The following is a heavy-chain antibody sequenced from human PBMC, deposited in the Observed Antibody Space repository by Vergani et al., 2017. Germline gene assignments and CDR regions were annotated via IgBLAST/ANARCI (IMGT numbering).Heavy chain of an antibody. CDR1: GFTFSSYS. D-gene: IGHD3-3*01. CDR2: ISSSSSTI. V-gene: IGHV3-48*04. Sequence: EVQLVESGGGLVQPGGSLRLSCAASGFTFSSYSMNWVHQAPGKGLEWVSYISSSSSTIYYADSVKGRFTISRDNAKNSLYLQMNSLRAEDTAVYYCARSGSGTVKDWGQGTLVTVSS. J-gene: IGHJ4*02. CDR3: ARSGSGTVKD.